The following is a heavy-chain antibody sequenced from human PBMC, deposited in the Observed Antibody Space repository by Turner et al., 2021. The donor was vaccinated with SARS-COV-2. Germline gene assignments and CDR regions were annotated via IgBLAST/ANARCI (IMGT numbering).Heavy chain of an antibody. CDR3: AKESGSYYYYYYGMDV. Sequence: QVQLVGSGGGVVRPGRSLRLSCAAFGFTFSSYGMHWLRQAPGKGLEWVAVISYDGSDKYYADSVKGRFTISRDNSKNTMYLQMNRLRAEDTAVYYCAKESGSYYYYYYGMDVWGQGTTVTVSS. J-gene: IGHJ6*02. CDR2: ISYDGSDK. CDR1: GFTFSSYG. D-gene: IGHD1-26*01. V-gene: IGHV3-30*18.